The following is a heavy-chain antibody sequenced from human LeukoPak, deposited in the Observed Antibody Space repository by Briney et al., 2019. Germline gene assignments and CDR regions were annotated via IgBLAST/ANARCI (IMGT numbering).Heavy chain of an antibody. Sequence: ASVKVSCKASGYTFTSYGISWVRQAPGQGLEWMGWISAYNGNTNYAQKLQGRVTMTTDTSASTAYIELRSLRSDDTAVYYCARGPGATTTGGFFDYWGQGTLVTVSS. CDR1: GYTFTSYG. D-gene: IGHD1-26*01. CDR3: ARGPGATTTGGFFDY. V-gene: IGHV1-18*01. J-gene: IGHJ4*02. CDR2: ISAYNGNT.